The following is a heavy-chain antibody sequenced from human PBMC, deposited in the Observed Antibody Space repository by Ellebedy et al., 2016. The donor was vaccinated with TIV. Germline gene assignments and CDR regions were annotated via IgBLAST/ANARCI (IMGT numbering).Heavy chain of an antibody. Sequence: GGSLRLXXAASGFTFTTYEMDWVRQAPGKGLEWVGQIKSRADGGTTDYAATVRGRFTISRDDSKDTLFLQMNSLKTEDTAVYYCSTDSVSKSCGTTSCYLIDSWGQGTLVTVSS. CDR3: STDSVSKSCGTTSCYLIDS. D-gene: IGHD2-2*01. J-gene: IGHJ4*02. CDR2: IKSRADGGTT. V-gene: IGHV3-15*01. CDR1: GFTFTTYE.